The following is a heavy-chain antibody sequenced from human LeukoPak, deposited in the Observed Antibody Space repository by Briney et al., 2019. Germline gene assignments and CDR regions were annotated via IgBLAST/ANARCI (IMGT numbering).Heavy chain of an antibody. Sequence: SETLSLTCTVSGGSISSYYWSWIRQPPGKGLEWIGSIYYSGSTYYNPSLKSRVTISVDTSKNQFSLKLSSVTAADTAVYYCARLDSLWFGELLMSFWGQGTLVTVSS. CDR1: GGSISSYY. CDR3: ARLDSLWFGELLMSF. J-gene: IGHJ4*02. V-gene: IGHV4-39*01. CDR2: IYYSGST. D-gene: IGHD3-10*01.